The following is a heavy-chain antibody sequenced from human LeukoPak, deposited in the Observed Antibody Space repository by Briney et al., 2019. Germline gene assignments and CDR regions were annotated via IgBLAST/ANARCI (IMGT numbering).Heavy chain of an antibody. V-gene: IGHV3-21*01. D-gene: IGHD1-26*01. CDR1: GFTFSSYS. Sequence: GGSLRLSCAASGFTFSSYSMNWARQAPGKGLEWVSSISSSSSYIYYADSVKGRFTISRDNAKNSLYLQMNSLRAEDTAVYYCAREGGSYYYYGMDVWGQGTTVTVSS. CDR3: AREGGSYYYYGMDV. J-gene: IGHJ6*02. CDR2: ISSSSSYI.